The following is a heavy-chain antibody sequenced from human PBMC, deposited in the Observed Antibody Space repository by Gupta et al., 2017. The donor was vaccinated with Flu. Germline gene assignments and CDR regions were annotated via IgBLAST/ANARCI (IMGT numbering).Heavy chain of an antibody. J-gene: IGHJ4*02. Sequence: GSISSYYWSWIRQPPGKGLEWIGNIYYGGSINYNPSLKSRVTISVDTSKNHFSLNLTSMTPADTAMYYCARAPYSSAWYFRFYFDFWGQGALVTASS. V-gene: IGHV4-59*01. D-gene: IGHD6-19*01. CDR2: IYYGGSI. CDR1: GSISSYY. CDR3: ARAPYSSAWYFRFYFDF.